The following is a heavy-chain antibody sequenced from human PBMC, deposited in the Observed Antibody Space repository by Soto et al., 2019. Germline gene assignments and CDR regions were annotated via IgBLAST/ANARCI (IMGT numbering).Heavy chain of an antibody. CDR1: GFTFSSYS. V-gene: IGHV3-21*01. CDR2: ISSSSSYI. Sequence: ELQLVESGGGLVKPGGSLRLSCAASGFTFSSYSMNWVRQAPGKGLEWVSSISSSSSYIYYADSVKGRFTISRDNAKNSLYLQMNSLRAEDTAVYYCARVSGDYVWYFDLWGRGTLVTVSS. J-gene: IGHJ2*01. D-gene: IGHD4-17*01. CDR3: ARVSGDYVWYFDL.